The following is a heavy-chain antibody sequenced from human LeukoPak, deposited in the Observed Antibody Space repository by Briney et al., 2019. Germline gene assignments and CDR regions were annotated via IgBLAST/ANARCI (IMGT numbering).Heavy chain of an antibody. CDR1: GLSFSDYY. J-gene: IGHJ4*02. CDR2: INHSGST. D-gene: IGHD6-13*01. CDR3: ARYTSSWYRGYLDY. Sequence: PSETLSLTCGVYGLSFSDYYWSWIRQPPGKGLEWIGEINHSGSTNYNPSLKSRVIISVDTSKNQFSLNLSSVIAADTAVYYCARYTSSWYRGYLDYWGQGTLVTVSS. V-gene: IGHV4-34*01.